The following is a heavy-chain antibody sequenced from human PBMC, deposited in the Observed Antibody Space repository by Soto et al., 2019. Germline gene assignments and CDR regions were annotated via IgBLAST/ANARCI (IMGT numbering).Heavy chain of an antibody. CDR2: ISYAGSIK. V-gene: IGHV3-30*04. CDR3: EGAMSGVLVGMDV. D-gene: IGHD2-2*01. Sequence: QVQLVESGGGVVQPGRSLRLSCAASGFTFSSYAMHWVRQAPGKGLEWVAVISYAGSIKYSADSVKGRFTISRDNSKNTLNRQMSGLRAEDTAVYYCEGAMSGVLVGMDVWGQGTTVTVSS. CDR1: GFTFSSYA. J-gene: IGHJ6*02.